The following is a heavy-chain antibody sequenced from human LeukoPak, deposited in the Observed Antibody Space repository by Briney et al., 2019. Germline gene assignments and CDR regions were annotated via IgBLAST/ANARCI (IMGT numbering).Heavy chain of an antibody. CDR3: ASSSAKDFDY. Sequence: PSETLSLTCAVYGGSFSGYYWSWIRQPPGKGLEWIGEINHSGSTNYNPSLKSRVTISVDTSKNQFSLKLSSVTAADTAVYYCASSSAKDFDYWGQGTLVTVSS. J-gene: IGHJ4*02. V-gene: IGHV4-34*01. CDR1: GGSFSGYY. CDR2: INHSGST.